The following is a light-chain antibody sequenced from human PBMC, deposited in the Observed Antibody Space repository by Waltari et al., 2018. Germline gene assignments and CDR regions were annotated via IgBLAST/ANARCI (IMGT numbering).Light chain of an antibody. CDR1: QGISSS. V-gene: IGKV1-9*01. CDR2: AAS. J-gene: IGKJ4*01. CDR3: QQLSTYPLT. Sequence: DIQLTQSPSFLSVSVGDRVTITCRASQGISSSLACYQQKPGKAPKLLVYAASSLQSGVPSRFSGSGSGTEFTLTISSLQPEDFASYYCQQLSTYPLTIGGGTKVEIK.